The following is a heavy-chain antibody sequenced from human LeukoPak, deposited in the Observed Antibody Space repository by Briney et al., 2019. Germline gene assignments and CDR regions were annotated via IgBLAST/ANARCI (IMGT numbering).Heavy chain of an antibody. D-gene: IGHD3-9*01. CDR2: IYYSGST. V-gene: IGHV4-39*07. J-gene: IGHJ3*02. CDR3: ARDFELRYFDWSDHGAFDI. Sequence: SETLSLTCTVSGGSISSGSYYWGWIRQPPGKGLEWIGSIYYSGSTYYNPSLKSRVTMSVDTSKNQFSLKLSSVTAADTAVYYCARDFELRYFDWSDHGAFDIWGQGTMVTVSS. CDR1: GGSISSGSYY.